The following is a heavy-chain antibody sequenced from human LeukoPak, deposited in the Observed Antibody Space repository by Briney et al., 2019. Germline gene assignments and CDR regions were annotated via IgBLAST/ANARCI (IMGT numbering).Heavy chain of an antibody. V-gene: IGHV3-30*03. CDR2: ISSDGSNI. J-gene: IGHJ3*02. D-gene: IGHD6-25*01. CDR1: GFTFSTYW. Sequence: GGSLRLSCAASGFTFSTYWMSWVRQAPGKGLEWVALISSDGSNIYYPESVKGRYTVSRDNSKSTLYLQMNSLRAEDTAVYYCARVRGGFNFDAIDIWGQGTMVTVSS. CDR3: ARVRGGFNFDAIDI.